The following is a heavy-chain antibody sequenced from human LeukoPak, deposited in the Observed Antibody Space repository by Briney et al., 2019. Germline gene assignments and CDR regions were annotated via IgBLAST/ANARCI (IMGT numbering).Heavy chain of an antibody. D-gene: IGHD3-22*01. CDR1: GGSLSSSSYY. CDR3: ARFAPYDSSGAIDY. J-gene: IGHJ4*02. Sequence: SSETLSLTCTVSGGSLSSSSYYWGWIRQPPGKGLEWFGSIYYIGSTYYNPSLKSRVTISVDTSKNQFSLKLSSVTAADTAVYYCARFAPYDSSGAIDYWGQGTLVTVSS. CDR2: IYYIGST. V-gene: IGHV4-39*01.